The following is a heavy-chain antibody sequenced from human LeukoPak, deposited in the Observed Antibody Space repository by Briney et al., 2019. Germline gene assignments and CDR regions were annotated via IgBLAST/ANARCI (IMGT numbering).Heavy chain of an antibody. CDR2: INPNSGGT. J-gene: IGHJ5*02. Sequence: ASVEVSCKASGYTFTGYYMYCVRQAPGQGLEWMGWINPNSGGTNYAQKFQGRVTMTRDTAISTGYMELSRLRSDDTAVYYCARDTGYSSSWYWFDPWGQGTLVTVSS. D-gene: IGHD6-13*01. CDR3: ARDTGYSSSWYWFDP. V-gene: IGHV1-2*02. CDR1: GYTFTGYY.